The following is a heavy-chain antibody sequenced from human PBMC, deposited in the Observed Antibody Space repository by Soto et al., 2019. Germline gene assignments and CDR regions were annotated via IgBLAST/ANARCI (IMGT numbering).Heavy chain of an antibody. CDR2: IKQDGSEK. Sequence: GGSLRLSCAASGFTFSSYWMSWVRQAPGKGLEWVANIKQDGSEKYYVDSVKGRFTISRDNAKNSLYLQMNSLRAEDTAVYYCARVDWSAARRSRAPDYYYYGMDVWGQGTTVTVSS. J-gene: IGHJ6*02. D-gene: IGHD6-6*01. CDR1: GFTFSSYW. V-gene: IGHV3-7*05. CDR3: ARVDWSAARRSRAPDYYYYGMDV.